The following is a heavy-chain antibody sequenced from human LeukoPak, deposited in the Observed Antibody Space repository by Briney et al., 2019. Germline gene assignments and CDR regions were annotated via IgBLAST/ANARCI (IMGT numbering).Heavy chain of an antibody. V-gene: IGHV3-30*03. D-gene: IGHD3-22*01. Sequence: GGSLRLSCAASGFTFNSYAMHWVRQTPGKGLEWVAAIAYGGSNKDHADSVKGRLTISRDNPKNTLYLQMNSLRVEDTAVYYCARVAVRESSGYNSWAPFDYWGQGTLVTVSS. CDR1: GFTFNSYA. J-gene: IGHJ4*02. CDR3: ARVAVRESSGYNSWAPFDY. CDR2: IAYGGSNK.